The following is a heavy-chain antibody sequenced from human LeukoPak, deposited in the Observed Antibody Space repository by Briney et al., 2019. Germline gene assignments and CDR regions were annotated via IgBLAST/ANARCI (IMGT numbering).Heavy chain of an antibody. CDR3: ARESGSSSWWGPDAFDI. V-gene: IGHV3-21*01. J-gene: IGHJ3*02. D-gene: IGHD6-13*01. Sequence: GGSLRLSCEASGFTFTTYSMTWVRQAPGKGLEWVSIISSGSSTIFSADALKGRFTISRDDAKNLLYLDMNSLRAEDTAVYYCARESGSSSWWGPDAFDIWGQGTMVTVSS. CDR2: ISSGSSTI. CDR1: GFTFTTYS.